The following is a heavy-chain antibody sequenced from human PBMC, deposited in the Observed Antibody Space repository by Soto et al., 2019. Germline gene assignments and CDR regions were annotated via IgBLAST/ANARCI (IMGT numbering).Heavy chain of an antibody. Sequence: VKVSCKASGGTFSSYAISWVRQAPGQGLEWMGGIIPIFGTANYAQKFQGRVTITADKSTSTAYMELSSLRSEDTAVYYCARAETDYSNYRLDYWGQGTLVTVSS. CDR1: GGTFSSYA. D-gene: IGHD4-4*01. V-gene: IGHV1-69*06. J-gene: IGHJ4*02. CDR3: ARAETDYSNYRLDY. CDR2: IIPIFGTA.